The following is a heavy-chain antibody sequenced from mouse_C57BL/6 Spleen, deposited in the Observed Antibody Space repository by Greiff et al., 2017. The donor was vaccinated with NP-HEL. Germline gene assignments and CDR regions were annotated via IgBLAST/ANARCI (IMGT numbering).Heavy chain of an antibody. D-gene: IGHD4-1*01. V-gene: IGHV1-69*01. CDR3: ARSLWEGYFDV. J-gene: IGHJ1*03. Sequence: QVQLQQSGAELVMPGASVKLSCKASGYTFTSYWMHWVKQRPGQGLEWIGEIDPSDSYTNYNQKFKGKSTLTVDKSSSTAYMQLSSLTSEDSAVYYCARSLWEGYFDVWGTGTTVTVSS. CDR1: GYTFTSYW. CDR2: IDPSDSYT.